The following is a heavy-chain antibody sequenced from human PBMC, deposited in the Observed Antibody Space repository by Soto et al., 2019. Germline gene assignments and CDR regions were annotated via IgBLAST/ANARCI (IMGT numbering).Heavy chain of an antibody. Sequence: GGSLRLSCAASGFTFSTYAMSWVRQAPGKGLEWVSTISDNGDRTYYAASVKGRFTISRDNSKNTLYLLMNSLSAEDTALYYCAKVHGSGTYYNFPDYWGQGTLVTVSS. CDR2: ISDNGDRT. J-gene: IGHJ4*02. CDR3: AKVHGSGTYYNFPDY. V-gene: IGHV3-23*01. CDR1: GFTFSTYA. D-gene: IGHD3-10*01.